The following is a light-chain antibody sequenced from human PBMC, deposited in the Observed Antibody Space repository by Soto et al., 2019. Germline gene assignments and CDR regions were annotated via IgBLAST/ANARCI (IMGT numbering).Light chain of an antibody. CDR1: QSISSW. CDR2: DAS. J-gene: IGKJ1*01. CDR3: QQTSSTPRT. V-gene: IGKV1-5*01. Sequence: DIQMTQSPSTLSASVGDRVTITCRASQSISSWLAWYQQKAGKAPNLLIYDASSLESGVPSRFSGSGSGTDFTLTISSLQPEDFATYYCQQTSSTPRTFGQGTKVDIK.